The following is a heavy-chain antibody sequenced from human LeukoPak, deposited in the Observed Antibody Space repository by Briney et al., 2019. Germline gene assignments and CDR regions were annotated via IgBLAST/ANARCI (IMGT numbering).Heavy chain of an antibody. CDR2: ISAYNGNT. CDR3: ARDSWDVVPAYYYYGMDV. V-gene: IGHV1-18*01. CDR1: GYTFTSYG. J-gene: IGHJ6*02. Sequence: GASVKVSCKASGYTFTSYGISWVRQAPGQGLEWMGWISAYNGNTNYAQKLQGRVTMTTDTSTGTAYMELRSLRSDDTAVYYCARDSWDVVPAYYYYGMDVWGQGTTVTVSS. D-gene: IGHD2-2*01.